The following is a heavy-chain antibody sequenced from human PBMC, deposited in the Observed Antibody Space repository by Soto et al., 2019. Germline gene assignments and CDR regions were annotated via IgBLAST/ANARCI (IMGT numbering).Heavy chain of an antibody. J-gene: IGHJ4*02. V-gene: IGHV6-1*01. D-gene: IGHD2-2*02. CDR2: TYYRSKWYN. CDR3: ARDGPYCSSTSCYTDGFDY. Sequence: PSQTVSLTCAISGVSFSSNSAAWNCIRQSPSRGLEWLGRTYYRSKWYNDYAVSVKSRITINPDTSKNQFSLQLNSVTPEDTAVYYCARDGPYCSSTSCYTDGFDYWGQGTLVTVSS. CDR1: GVSFSSNSAA.